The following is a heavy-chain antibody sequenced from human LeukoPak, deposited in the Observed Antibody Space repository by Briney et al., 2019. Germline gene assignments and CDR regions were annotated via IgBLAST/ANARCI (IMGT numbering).Heavy chain of an antibody. CDR1: GYTFTGYY. D-gene: IGHD3-9*01. Sequence: GASVKVSCKASGYTFTGYYMHWVRLAPGQGLEWMGWINPNSGGTNYAQKFQGRVTMTRDTSISTAYMELSRLRSDDTAVYYCAREGRVEILTGYDYWGQGTLVTVSS. V-gene: IGHV1-2*02. CDR3: AREGRVEILTGYDY. CDR2: INPNSGGT. J-gene: IGHJ4*02.